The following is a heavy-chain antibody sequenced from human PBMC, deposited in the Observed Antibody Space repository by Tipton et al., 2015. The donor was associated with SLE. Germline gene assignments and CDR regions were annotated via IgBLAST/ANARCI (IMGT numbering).Heavy chain of an antibody. CDR1: GGSFSGYY. D-gene: IGHD6-13*01. V-gene: IGHV4-34*01. CDR2: INHSGST. J-gene: IGHJ4*02. CDR3: ARLGSSSPVAY. Sequence: TLSLTCAVYGGSFSGYYWSWIRQPPGKGLEWIGEINHSGSTNYNPSLKSRVTISVDTAKNQFSLKLSSVTAADTAVYYCARLGSSSPVAYWGQGTLVTVSS.